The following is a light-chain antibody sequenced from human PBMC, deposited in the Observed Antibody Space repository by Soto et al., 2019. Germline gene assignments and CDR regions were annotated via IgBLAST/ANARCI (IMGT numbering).Light chain of an antibody. V-gene: IGKV3-20*01. CDR1: QSVSSRY. CDR3: QHYVSSPQS. CDR2: GAS. Sequence: EIVLTQSPGTLSLSPGERATLSCRARQSVSSRYLAWYQQKPGQAPRLLIYGASSRATCIPDRFSGSGSGTDFTLTIIRLEPEELAVYASQHYVSSPQSFGRGTTVQI. J-gene: IGKJ4*01.